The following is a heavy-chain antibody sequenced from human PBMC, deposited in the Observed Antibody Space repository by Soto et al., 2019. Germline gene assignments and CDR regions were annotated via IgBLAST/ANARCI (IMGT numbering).Heavy chain of an antibody. CDR3: TTPSSAARRPRPGYYYYGMDV. CDR1: VFTFSNAW. V-gene: IGHV3-15*07. CDR2: IKSKTDGGTT. J-gene: IGHJ6*02. D-gene: IGHD6-6*01. Sequence: GGSLRLSCAASVFTFSNAWMNWVRQAPGKGLEWVGRIKSKTDGGTTDYAAPVKGRFTISRDDSKNTLYLQMNSLKTEDTAVYYCTTPSSAARRPRPGYYYYGMDVWGQGTTVTVSS.